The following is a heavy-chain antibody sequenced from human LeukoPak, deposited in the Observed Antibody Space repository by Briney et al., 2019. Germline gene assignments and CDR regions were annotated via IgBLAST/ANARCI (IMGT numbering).Heavy chain of an antibody. CDR3: ARDRKVSFDY. CDR2: ISAYNGNT. J-gene: IGHJ4*02. CDR1: GYTFNNYS. Sequence: ASVRVSCKASGYTFNNYSISWVRQAPGQGLEWMGWISAYNGNTNYAQKLQGRVTMTTDTSTSTAYMELRSLRSDDTAVYYCARDRKVSFDYWGQGTLVTVSS. V-gene: IGHV1-18*01.